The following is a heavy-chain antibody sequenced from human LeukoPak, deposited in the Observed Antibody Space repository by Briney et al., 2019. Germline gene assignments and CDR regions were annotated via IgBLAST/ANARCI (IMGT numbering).Heavy chain of an antibody. V-gene: IGHV4-59*01. Sequence: PSETLSLTCTVSVGSITGYYWTWIRQPPGTGLEWIGYISDSGSTNYNPSLKSRVTMSVDSSNPEFSLRLNSVTAADTAVYYCARVFRGAVTSNWFDPWGQGTLVTVSS. CDR2: ISDSGST. J-gene: IGHJ5*02. D-gene: IGHD4-17*01. CDR1: VGSITGYY. CDR3: ARVFRGAVTSNWFDP.